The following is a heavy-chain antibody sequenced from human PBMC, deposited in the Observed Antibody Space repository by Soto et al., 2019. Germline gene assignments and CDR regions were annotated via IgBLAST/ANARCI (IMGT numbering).Heavy chain of an antibody. CDR1: GFTLSDSW. Sequence: EVQLLDSGGGLAKPGGSLRLSCAGSGFTLSDSWMSWVRQAPGQGLEWVGRIKTKSEGRTKDYAAPVNGRFTISRDDSKNTVSLHKNSLKTEDTGMYYCTTYDYIWGSALYRWAYWGQGTLVTVSS. J-gene: IGHJ4*02. CDR2: IKTKSEGRTK. V-gene: IGHV3-15*05. CDR3: TTYDYIWGSALYRWAY. D-gene: IGHD3-16*01.